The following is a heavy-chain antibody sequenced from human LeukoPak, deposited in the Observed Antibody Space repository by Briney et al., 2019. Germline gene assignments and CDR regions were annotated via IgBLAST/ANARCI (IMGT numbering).Heavy chain of an antibody. D-gene: IGHD1-26*01. CDR2: IYTSGSP. J-gene: IGHJ5*02. Sequence: KPSETLSLTCTVSGGSISSYYWSWIRQPAGKGLEWIGRIYTSGSPNYNPSLKSRVTMSVDTSKNQFSLKLSSVTAADTAVYYCARDRRNIVGATWVWFDPWGQGTLVTVSS. CDR3: ARDRRNIVGATWVWFDP. CDR1: GGSISSYY. V-gene: IGHV4-4*07.